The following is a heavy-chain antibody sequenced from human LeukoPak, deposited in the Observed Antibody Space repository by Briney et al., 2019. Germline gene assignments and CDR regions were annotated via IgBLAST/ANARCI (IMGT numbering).Heavy chain of an antibody. CDR2: IYYSGST. Sequence: SETLSLTCTVSGGSISSYHWSWIPQPPGKGLQWSGYIYYSGSTNYNPSLKSRVTMSVDTSKNQFSLKLSSVTAADTAVYYCATLESAAAGVDYWGQGTLVTVSS. CDR1: GGSISSYH. D-gene: IGHD6-13*01. J-gene: IGHJ4*02. V-gene: IGHV4-59*08. CDR3: ATLESAAAGVDY.